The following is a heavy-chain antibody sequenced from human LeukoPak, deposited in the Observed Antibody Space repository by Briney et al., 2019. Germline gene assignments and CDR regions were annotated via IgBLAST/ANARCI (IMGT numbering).Heavy chain of an antibody. D-gene: IGHD2-15*01. J-gene: IGHJ4*02. CDR2: IKQDGSEK. CDR1: GFTFSSYW. V-gene: IGHV3-7*01. CDR3: ARRKGGGRADIVVVVAAFDY. Sequence: GGSLRLSCAASGFTFSSYWMSWVRQAPGKGLEWVANIKQDGSEKYYVDSVKGRFTISRDNAKNSLYLQMNSLRAEDTAVYYCARRKGGGRADIVVVVAAFDYWGQGTLVTVSS.